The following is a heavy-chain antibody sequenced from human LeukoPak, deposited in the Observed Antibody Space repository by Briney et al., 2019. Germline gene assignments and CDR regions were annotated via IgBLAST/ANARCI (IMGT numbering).Heavy chain of an antibody. V-gene: IGHV4-30-4*07. D-gene: IGHD4-23*01. J-gene: IGHJ4*02. CDR2: IYYSGST. CDR3: ARTPSTVATNYYFDY. Sequence: SETLSLTCAVSGGSISSGGYFWSWIRQPPGKGLEWVGYIYYSGSTYYNPSLKSRLTISVDTSKKQFSLKLSSVTAADTAVYYCARTPSTVATNYYFDYWGQGTLVTVSS. CDR1: GGSISSGGYF.